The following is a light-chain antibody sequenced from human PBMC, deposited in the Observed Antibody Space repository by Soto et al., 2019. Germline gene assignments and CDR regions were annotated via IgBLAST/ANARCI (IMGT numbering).Light chain of an antibody. J-gene: IGLJ1*01. CDR2: EVN. Sequence: QSVLTQPPSASGSPGQSVTISCTGSSSDVGGYNYVSWYQRHPGRAPKLMIYEVNKRPSGVPDRFSGSKSGNTASLTVSGLLTEDEADYYCSSYAGSNTPYVFGTGTKVTVL. CDR3: SSYAGSNTPYV. CDR1: SSDVGGYNY. V-gene: IGLV2-8*01.